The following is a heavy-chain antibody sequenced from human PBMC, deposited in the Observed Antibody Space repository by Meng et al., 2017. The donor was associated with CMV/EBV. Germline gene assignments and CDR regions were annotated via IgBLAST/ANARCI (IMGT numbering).Heavy chain of an antibody. CDR1: GFTFSSCS. CDR2: ISSSSSYI. D-gene: IGHD3-22*01. V-gene: IGHV3-21*01. J-gene: IGHJ4*02. CDR3: ARDVYYYDSSGYYIDY. Sequence: GESLKISCAASGFTFSSCSMNWVRQAPGKGLEWVSSISSSSSYIYYADSVKGRFTISRDNAKNSLYLQMNSLRAEDTAVYYCARDVYYYDSSGYYIDYWGQGTLVTVSS.